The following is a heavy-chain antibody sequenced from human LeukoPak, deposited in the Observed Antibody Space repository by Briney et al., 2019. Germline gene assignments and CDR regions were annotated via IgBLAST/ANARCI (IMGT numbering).Heavy chain of an antibody. V-gene: IGHV3-21*01. J-gene: IGHJ4*02. D-gene: IGHD5-24*01. Sequence: GRSLRLSCAASGFTFDDYAMHWVRQAPGKGLEWVSSISSSSSYIYYADSVKGRFTISRDNAKNSLYLQMNSLRAEDTAVYYCASARWLQLLHYWGQGTLVTVSS. CDR3: ASARWLQLLHY. CDR2: ISSSSSYI. CDR1: GFTFDDYA.